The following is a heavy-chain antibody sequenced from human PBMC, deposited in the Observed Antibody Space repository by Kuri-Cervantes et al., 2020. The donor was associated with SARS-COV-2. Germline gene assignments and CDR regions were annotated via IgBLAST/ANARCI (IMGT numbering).Heavy chain of an antibody. V-gene: IGHV4-38-2*02. CDR2: IFHSGST. J-gene: IGHJ3*02. Sequence: SETLSLTCTVSDYSISSGYFWGWIRQPPGKGLECIGNIFHSGSTYYNPSLKSRVTISVDTSKNQFSLQLNSVTPEDTAVYYCARERYFDWLLLADDAFDIWGQGTMVTVSS. CDR1: DYSISSGYF. CDR3: ARERYFDWLLLADDAFDI. D-gene: IGHD3-9*01.